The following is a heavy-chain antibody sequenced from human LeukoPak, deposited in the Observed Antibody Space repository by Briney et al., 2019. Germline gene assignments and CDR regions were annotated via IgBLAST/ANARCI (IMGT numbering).Heavy chain of an antibody. D-gene: IGHD6-13*01. J-gene: IGHJ4*02. CDR3: ARDPQGYTGSTWTI. V-gene: IGHV3-11*01. CDR1: GFIFSDFY. Sequence: GGSLRLSCVGSGFIFSDFYMSWIRQAPGKGLEWVGYISGSGAAIDYADSVKGRFTISRDNAKNSLYLQMNSLTAEDTASYYCARDPQGYTGSTWTIWGQGTLVTVSS. CDR2: ISGSGAAI.